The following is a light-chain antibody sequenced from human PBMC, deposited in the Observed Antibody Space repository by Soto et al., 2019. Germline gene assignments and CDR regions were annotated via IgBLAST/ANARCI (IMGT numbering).Light chain of an antibody. Sequence: DTVMTQSPDSLAVSLGERATINCKSSQSVLYSSNNRNDLAGYQQKPGQFPKLLIYWASTRESGVPDRFSGSESGTDFPLTISSLQAEDVAVYYCQQDYRNRPAFGQGPKVEIK. V-gene: IGKV4-1*01. CDR1: QSVLYSSNNRND. J-gene: IGKJ1*01. CDR3: QQDYRNRPA. CDR2: WAS.